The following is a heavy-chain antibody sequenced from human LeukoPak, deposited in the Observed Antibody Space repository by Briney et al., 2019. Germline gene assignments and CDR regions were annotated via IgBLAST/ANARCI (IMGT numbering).Heavy chain of an antibody. CDR3: ARYCSSTSCYDY. J-gene: IGHJ4*02. D-gene: IGHD2-2*01. CDR1: GFPFTRYW. V-gene: IGHV3-7*05. Sequence: GGSLRLSCAASGFPFTRYWMSWVRQAPGKGLEWVANIKPDGSEKHYVDSVKGRFTISRDNAKNSLYLQMNSLRAEDTAVYYCARYCSSTSCYDYWGQGTLVTVSS. CDR2: IKPDGSEK.